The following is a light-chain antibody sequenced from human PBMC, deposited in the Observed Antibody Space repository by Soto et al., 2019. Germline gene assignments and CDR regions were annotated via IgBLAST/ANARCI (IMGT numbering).Light chain of an antibody. CDR1: QSISSS. Sequence: DIQMTQSTYYLSASVGDRVTITFRARQSISSSLNWYQQKPGKAHKLLIYAASRLQSGVPSRFSGSGSGTDFTLPISSLQPEDFATYYCQQSYSTPYTFGQETKLEIK. V-gene: IGKV1-39*01. CDR2: AAS. J-gene: IGKJ2*01. CDR3: QQSYSTPYT.